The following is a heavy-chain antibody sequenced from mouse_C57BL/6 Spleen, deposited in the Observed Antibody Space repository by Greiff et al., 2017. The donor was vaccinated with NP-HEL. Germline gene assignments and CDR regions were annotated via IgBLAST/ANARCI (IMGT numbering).Heavy chain of an antibody. D-gene: IGHD4-1*01. CDR1: GYAFSSSW. CDR2: IYPGDGDT. CDR3: ARSAGSYWYFDV. J-gene: IGHJ1*03. Sequence: QVQLQKSGPELVKPGASVKISCKASGYAFSSSWMNWVTQRPGKGLEWIGRIYPGDGDTNYNAKFKGKATLTADKSSSTAYMQLSSLTSEDSAVYFCARSAGSYWYFDVWGTGTTVTVSS. V-gene: IGHV1-82*01.